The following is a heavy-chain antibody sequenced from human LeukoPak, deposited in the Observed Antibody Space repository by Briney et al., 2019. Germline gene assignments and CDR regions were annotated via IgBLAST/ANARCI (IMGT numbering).Heavy chain of an antibody. CDR3: ANELGQTPAAPGDH. CDR1: GFSFSSYG. D-gene: IGHD2-2*01. J-gene: IGHJ4*02. V-gene: IGHV3-30*18. CDR2: ISYDGTTQ. Sequence: GGSLRLSCTASGFSFSSYGMHWIRQAPGKGLEWVAVISYDGTTQYYADSVKGRFTISRDNSKNTVHLQINSLRSEDTAVYYCANELGQTPAAPGDHWGQGILVTVAS.